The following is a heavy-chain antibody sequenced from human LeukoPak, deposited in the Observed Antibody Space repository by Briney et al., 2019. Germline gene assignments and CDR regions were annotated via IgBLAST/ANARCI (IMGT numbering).Heavy chain of an antibody. V-gene: IGHV3-21*01. J-gene: IGHJ4*02. CDR3: AREGRELHRENDY. D-gene: IGHD1-26*01. CDR2: ISSSSSYI. Sequence: GGSLRLSCAASGFTFSSYSMNWVRQAPGKGLEWVSSISSSSSYIYYADSVKGRFTISRDNAKNSLYLQMNSLRAEDTAVYYCAREGRELHRENDYWGQGTLVTVSS. CDR1: GFTFSSYS.